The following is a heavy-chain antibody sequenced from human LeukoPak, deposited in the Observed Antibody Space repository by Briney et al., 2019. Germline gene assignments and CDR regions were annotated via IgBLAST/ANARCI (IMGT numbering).Heavy chain of an antibody. CDR2: ISSSSSTI. Sequence: GGSLRLSCAASGFTFSSYSMNWVRQAPGKGLEWVSYISSSSSTIYYADSVKGRFTISRDNAKNSLYLQMNSLSAEDTAVYYCARDRYYYDSSGYYTLHFDYWGQGTLVTVSS. CDR1: GFTFSSYS. D-gene: IGHD3-22*01. V-gene: IGHV3-48*01. J-gene: IGHJ4*02. CDR3: ARDRYYYDSSGYYTLHFDY.